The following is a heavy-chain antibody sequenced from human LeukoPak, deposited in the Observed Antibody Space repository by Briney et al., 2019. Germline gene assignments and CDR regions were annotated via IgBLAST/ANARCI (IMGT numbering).Heavy chain of an antibody. CDR3: ARALSPMVRGVMWWGDAFDI. CDR1: GYTFTSYD. CDR2: MNPNSGNT. D-gene: IGHD3-10*01. J-gene: IGHJ3*02. Sequence: GASVKVSCKASGYTFTSYDINWVRQATGQGLEWMGWMNPNSGNTGYAQKFQGRVTMTRNTSISTAYMELSSLRSEDTAVYYCARALSPMVRGVMWWGDAFDIWGQGTMVTVSS. V-gene: IGHV1-8*01.